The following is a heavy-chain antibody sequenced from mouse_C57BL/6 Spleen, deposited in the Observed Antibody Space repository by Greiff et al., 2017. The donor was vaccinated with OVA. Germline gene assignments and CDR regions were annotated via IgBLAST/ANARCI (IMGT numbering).Heavy chain of an antibody. V-gene: IGHV1-81*01. CDR3: ARNYYYGSSYEGYWYFDV. J-gene: IGHJ1*03. CDR2: IYPRSGNT. CDR1: GYTFTSYG. Sequence: VKLMESGAELARPGASVKLSCKASGYTFTSYGISWVKQRTGQGLEWIGEIYPRSGNTYYNEKFKGKATLTADKSSSTAYMELRSLTSEDSAVYFCARNYYYGSSYEGYWYFDVWGTGTTVTVSS. D-gene: IGHD1-1*01.